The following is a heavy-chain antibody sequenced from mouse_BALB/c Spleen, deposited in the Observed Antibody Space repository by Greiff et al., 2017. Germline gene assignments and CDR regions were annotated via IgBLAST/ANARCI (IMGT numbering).Heavy chain of an antibody. Sequence: EVKLMESGGGLVKPGGSLKLSCAASGFTFSSYAMSWVRQTPEKRLEWVASISSGGSTYYPDSVKGRFTISRDNARNILYLQMSSLRSEDTAMYYCARVVVAPMDYWGQGTSVTVSS. CDR2: ISSGGST. J-gene: IGHJ4*01. D-gene: IGHD1-1*01. CDR3: ARVVVAPMDY. CDR1: GFTFSSYA. V-gene: IGHV5-6-5*01.